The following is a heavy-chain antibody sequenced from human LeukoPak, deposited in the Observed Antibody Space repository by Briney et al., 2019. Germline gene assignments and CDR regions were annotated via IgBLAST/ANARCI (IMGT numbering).Heavy chain of an antibody. V-gene: IGHV3-48*01. CDR3: ANIYCGGDCYWSDY. J-gene: IGHJ4*02. CDR1: EFTFSSYS. D-gene: IGHD2-21*02. Sequence: GGSLRLSCAASEFTFSSYSMNWVRQAPGKGLEWVSYITNSGNSKSYADSVKGRFTISRDNTKNSLYLQMNGLRAEDTAVYYCANIYCGGDCYWSDYWGQGTLVTVSS. CDR2: ITNSGNSK.